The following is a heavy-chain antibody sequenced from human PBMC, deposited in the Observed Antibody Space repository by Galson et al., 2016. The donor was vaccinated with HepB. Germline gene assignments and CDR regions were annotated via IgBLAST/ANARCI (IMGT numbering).Heavy chain of an antibody. Sequence: SVKVSCKASGYTFASYGFSWVRQAPGHGLEWMGWISAYYGNTNYAQKLQNRVTMTTDTSTSTAYMELRSLRSDDTAVYYCAIGPSTVLYYYYMDVWGKGTTVTVSS. V-gene: IGHV1-18*04. CDR2: ISAYYGNT. D-gene: IGHD4-17*01. CDR1: GYTFASYG. CDR3: AIGPSTVLYYYYMDV. J-gene: IGHJ6*03.